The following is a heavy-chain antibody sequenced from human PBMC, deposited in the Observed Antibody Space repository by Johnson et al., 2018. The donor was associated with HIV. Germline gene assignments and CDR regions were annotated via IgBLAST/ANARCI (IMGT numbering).Heavy chain of an antibody. CDR3: ARDPSGCSSTSCYEFDAFDI. CDR1: GFTVSNNY. J-gene: IGHJ3*02. D-gene: IGHD2-2*01. CDR2: IYSGGST. Sequence: VQLVESGGGLVQPGGSLRLSCAASGFTVSNNYMSWVRQAPGKGLEWVSVIYSGGSTYYADSVKGRFTISRDTSKNTLYLQMNSLRAEDTAVYYCARDPSGCSSTSCYEFDAFDIWGQGTMVTVSS. V-gene: IGHV3-66*01.